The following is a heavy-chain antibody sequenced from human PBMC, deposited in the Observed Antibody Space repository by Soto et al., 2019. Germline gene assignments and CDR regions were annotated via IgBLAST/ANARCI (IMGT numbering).Heavy chain of an antibody. CDR2: VYYSGTT. CDR3: ARGMTPPGAPAWYYFDS. V-gene: IGHV4-30-4*01. CDR1: GGSIRNGDYY. Sequence: LSLTCTVSGGSIRNGDYYWGWIRQPPGKGLEWIGYVYYSGTTYSHPSLNSRVSISVDTSENQFSLRLTSVTAADTALYYCARGMTPPGAPAWYYFDSWGRGTLVTVSS. D-gene: IGHD2-8*02. J-gene: IGHJ4*02.